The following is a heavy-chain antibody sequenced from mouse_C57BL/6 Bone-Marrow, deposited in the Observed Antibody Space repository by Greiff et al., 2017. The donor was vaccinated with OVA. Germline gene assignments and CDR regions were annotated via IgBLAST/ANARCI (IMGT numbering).Heavy chain of an antibody. CDR1: GYTFTDYE. CDR3: TRPYYGSSYEGYFDD. J-gene: IGHJ2*01. CDR2: IDPETGGT. Sequence: VQLQQSGAELVRPGASVTLSCKASGYTFTDYEMHWVKQTPVHGLEWIGAIDPETGGTAYNQKFKGKAILTADKSSSTAYMELRSLTSEDSAVYYCTRPYYGSSYEGYFDDWGQGTTLTVSS. D-gene: IGHD1-1*01. V-gene: IGHV1-15*01.